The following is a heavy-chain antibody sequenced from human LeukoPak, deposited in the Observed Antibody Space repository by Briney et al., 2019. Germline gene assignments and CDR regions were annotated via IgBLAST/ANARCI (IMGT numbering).Heavy chain of an antibody. CDR3: AKDRLAVAGTLILDY. CDR2: ISYDGSNK. CDR1: GFTFSSYG. D-gene: IGHD6-19*01. Sequence: GGSLRLSCAASGFTFSSYGMHWVRQAPGKGLEWVAVISYDGSNKYYAGFVKGRFTISRDNSKNTLYLQMNSLRAEDTAVYYCAKDRLAVAGTLILDYWGQGTLVTVSS. V-gene: IGHV3-30*18. J-gene: IGHJ4*02.